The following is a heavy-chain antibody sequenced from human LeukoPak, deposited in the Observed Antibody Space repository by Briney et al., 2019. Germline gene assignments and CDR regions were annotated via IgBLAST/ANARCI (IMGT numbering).Heavy chain of an antibody. D-gene: IGHD2-2*01. CDR1: GGSFSGYY. V-gene: IGHV4-34*01. CDR3: ARGRGPVGYYYYMDV. J-gene: IGHJ6*03. CDR2: INHSGST. Sequence: SETLSLTCAVDGGSFSGYYWSWIRQPQGKGLEWIGEINHSGSTNYNPSLKSRVTISVDTSKNQFSLKLSSVTAADTAVYYCARGRGPVGYYYYMDVWGKGTTVTVSS.